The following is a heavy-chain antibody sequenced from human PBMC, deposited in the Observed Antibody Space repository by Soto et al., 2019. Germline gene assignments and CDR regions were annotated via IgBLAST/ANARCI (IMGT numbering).Heavy chain of an antibody. D-gene: IGHD3-3*01. CDR1: GFTFSSYS. Sequence: GGSLRLSCAASGFTFSSYSMNWVRQAPGKGLEWVSYISSNSRTIYYADSVEGRFTVSRDNARNSVYLQMNSLRDEDAAVYYCARIKLVEWFFINVDVYDMDVWGQGTPVTVSS. CDR2: ISSNSRTI. V-gene: IGHV3-48*02. CDR3: ARIKLVEWFFINVDVYDMDV. J-gene: IGHJ6*02.